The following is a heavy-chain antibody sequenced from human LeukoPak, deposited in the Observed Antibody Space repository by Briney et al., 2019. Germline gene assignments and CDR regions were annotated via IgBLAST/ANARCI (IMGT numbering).Heavy chain of an antibody. D-gene: IGHD6-13*01. Sequence: GASVKVSCKASGGTFSSYAISWVRQAPGQGLEWMGGIIPIFGTANYAQKFQGRVTITADEATSTAYMELSSLRSEDTAAYYCARDAIAAATRDEYYYMDVWGKGTTVTVSS. V-gene: IGHV1-69*13. CDR1: GGTFSSYA. CDR3: ARDAIAAATRDEYYYMDV. CDR2: IIPIFGTA. J-gene: IGHJ6*03.